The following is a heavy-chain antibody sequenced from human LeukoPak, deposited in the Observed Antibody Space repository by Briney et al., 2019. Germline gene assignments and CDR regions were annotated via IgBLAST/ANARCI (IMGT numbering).Heavy chain of an antibody. D-gene: IGHD6-19*01. V-gene: IGHV4-59*08. Sequence: PSETLSLICTISGDSINGHYWSWIRQPPGKRLEWIGDIHYKGSTNYNLSLKSRVTISVDTSKNHLSLNLTSVLAADTAIYYCARRDTGWNYCDYWGQGILVTVSP. CDR2: IHYKGST. CDR1: GDSINGHY. CDR3: ARRDTGWNYCDY. J-gene: IGHJ4*02.